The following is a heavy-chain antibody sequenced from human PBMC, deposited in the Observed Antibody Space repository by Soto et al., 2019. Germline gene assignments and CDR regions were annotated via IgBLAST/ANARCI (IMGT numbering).Heavy chain of an antibody. CDR3: ARSPARDFWSGYYRPKLYYFDY. V-gene: IGHV1-2*04. CDR1: GYTFTGYY. D-gene: IGHD3-3*01. Sequence: ASVKVSCKASGYTFTGYYMHWVRQAPGQGLEWMGWINPNSGGTNYAQKFQGWVTMTRDTSISTAYMELSRLRSDDTAVYYCARSPARDFWSGYYRPKLYYFDYWGQGTLVTVSS. CDR2: INPNSGGT. J-gene: IGHJ4*02.